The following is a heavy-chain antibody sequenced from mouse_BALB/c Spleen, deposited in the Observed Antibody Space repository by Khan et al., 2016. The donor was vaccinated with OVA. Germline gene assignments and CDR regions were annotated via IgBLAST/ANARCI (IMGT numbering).Heavy chain of an antibody. D-gene: IGHD1-1*01. CDR3: ARGEYGGFAY. J-gene: IGHJ3*01. Sequence: QVRLQQSGAELVKPGASVKLSCKASGYTFTSYDINWVRQRPEQGLEWIGWMFPGDGSTKYNENFKGKATLTTDKSSSTAYMQLSRLTSEESGAYFCARGEYGGFAYWGQGTLVTVSA. CDR1: GYTFTSYD. V-gene: IGHV1-85*01. CDR2: MFPGDGST.